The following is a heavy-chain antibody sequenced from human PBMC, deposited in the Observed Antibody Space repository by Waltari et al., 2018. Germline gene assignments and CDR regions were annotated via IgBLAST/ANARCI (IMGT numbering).Heavy chain of an antibody. CDR1: GFTFSSSA. V-gene: IGHV3-23*01. J-gene: IGHJ4*02. CDR2: ISGSGGST. CDR3: ARGGEPQTGDEYYFDY. Sequence: EVQLLESGGGLVQPGGSLRLSCAASGFTFSSSAMSWVRQAPGKGLEWVSAISGSGGSTYYADSVKGRFTISRDNSKNTLYLQMNSLRAEDTAVYYCARGGEPQTGDEYYFDYWGQGTLVTVSS. D-gene: IGHD7-27*01.